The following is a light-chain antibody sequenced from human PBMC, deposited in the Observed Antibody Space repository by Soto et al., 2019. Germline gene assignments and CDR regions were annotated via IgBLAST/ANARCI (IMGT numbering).Light chain of an antibody. CDR1: SNDVGGYNF. Sequence: QSALAQPPSASGSPGQSVTISCAGTSNDVGGYNFVSWYQQHPGKAPKLMIFEVSERPSGVLDRLSGSKSGNTASLTVSGLQAEDEADYYCSSYAGNNIFYVFGTGTKLTVL. J-gene: IGLJ1*01. V-gene: IGLV2-8*01. CDR2: EVS. CDR3: SSYAGNNIFYV.